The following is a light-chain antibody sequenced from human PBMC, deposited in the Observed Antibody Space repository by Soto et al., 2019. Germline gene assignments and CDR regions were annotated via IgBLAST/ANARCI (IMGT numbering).Light chain of an antibody. CDR1: QSVSSK. J-gene: IGKJ2*01. Sequence: EIVMTQSPATLSVSPGERATLSCRASQSVSSKLAWYQQKPDQAPRLLIYDSSTRATGIPARFSGSGSGTEFTLTISSLQSEDFAVYYCQQYKNWPPVYTFGQGTKLDVK. V-gene: IGKV3D-15*01. CDR3: QQYKNWPPVYT. CDR2: DSS.